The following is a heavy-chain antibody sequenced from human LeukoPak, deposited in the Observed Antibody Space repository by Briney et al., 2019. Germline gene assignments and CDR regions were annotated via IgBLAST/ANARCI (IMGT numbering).Heavy chain of an antibody. CDR3: ARDKTGVVRGATGGRESYYYYYYYMDV. CDR1: GYTFTGYY. D-gene: IGHD3-10*01. CDR2: INPNSGGT. Sequence: GASVKVSCKASGYTFTGYYIHWVRQAPGQGLEWMGWINPNSGGTNYAQKFQGRVTMTRDTSISTAYMELSRLRSEDTAVYYCARDKTGVVRGATGGRESYYYYYYYMDVWGKGTTVTISS. V-gene: IGHV1-2*02. J-gene: IGHJ6*03.